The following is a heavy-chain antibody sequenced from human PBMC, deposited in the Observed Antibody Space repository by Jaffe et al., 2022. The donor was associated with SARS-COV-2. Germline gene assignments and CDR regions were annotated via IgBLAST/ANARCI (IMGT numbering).Heavy chain of an antibody. CDR3: ARDRRYSYGSQNDAFDI. J-gene: IGHJ3*02. V-gene: IGHV3-11*01. CDR2: ISSSGSGT. CDR1: GFTFSDYY. Sequence: QVRLVESGGGLVKPGGSLRLSCAASGFTFSDYYMSWVRQAPGKGLEWVSHISSSGSGTSYADSVKGRFTISRDNAENSLYLQMNSLRAEDTAVYYCARDRRYSYGSQNDAFDIWGQGTMVTVSS. D-gene: IGHD5-18*01.